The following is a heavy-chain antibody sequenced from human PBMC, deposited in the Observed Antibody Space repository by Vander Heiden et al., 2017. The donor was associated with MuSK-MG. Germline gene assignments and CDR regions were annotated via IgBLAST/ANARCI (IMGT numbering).Heavy chain of an antibody. CDR2: LYSGGSK. J-gene: IGHJ6*03. Sequence: EVQLVESGGGLVQPGGSLRLSCAVSGLTVTTNYMSWVRQAPGRGLEWVSVLYSGGSKYYADSVKGRFTISRDNSKNTLYLHMNSLKPEDTAVYFCARNRGNDASYYMDIWGKGTSVTVSS. CDR3: ARNRGNDASYYMDI. V-gene: IGHV3-53*04. D-gene: IGHD5-12*01. CDR1: GLTVTTNY.